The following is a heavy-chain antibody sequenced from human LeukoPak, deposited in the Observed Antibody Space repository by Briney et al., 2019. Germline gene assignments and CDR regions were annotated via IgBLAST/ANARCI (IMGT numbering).Heavy chain of an antibody. V-gene: IGHV1-18*01. J-gene: IGHJ4*02. D-gene: IGHD6-13*01. CDR3: ARRGVAAAGSNIYFDY. Sequence: ASVKVSCKASGYNFNSYGITWVRQAPGQGLEWMGWISDRNDNTNYAQKLQGRVTVTIDTSTSTVYMELRSLRSDDTAVYYCARRGVAAAGSNIYFDYWGQGTLVTVSS. CDR2: ISDRNDNT. CDR1: GYNFNSYG.